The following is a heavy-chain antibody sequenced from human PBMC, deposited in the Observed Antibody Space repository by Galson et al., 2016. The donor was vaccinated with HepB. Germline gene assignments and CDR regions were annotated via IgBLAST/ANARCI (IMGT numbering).Heavy chain of an antibody. V-gene: IGHV3-48*04. CDR2: ISSSSSTI. CDR3: ARLRFSSSWYKDY. Sequence: SLRLSCAASGFTFSSYSMSWVRQAPGRGLEWVSYISSSSSTIYYADSVKGRFTISRDNAKNSLFLQLNSLRAEDTAVYYCARLRFSSSWYKDYWGRGTLVTVSS. D-gene: IGHD6-13*01. J-gene: IGHJ2*01. CDR1: GFTFSSYS.